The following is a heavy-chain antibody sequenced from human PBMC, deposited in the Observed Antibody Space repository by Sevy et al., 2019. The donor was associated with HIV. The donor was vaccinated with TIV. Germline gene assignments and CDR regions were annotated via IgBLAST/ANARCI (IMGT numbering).Heavy chain of an antibody. Sequence: ASVKVSCKASGYTFTDYYIHWVRQAPGQGLEWLGWINPKSGGTEYAQKFQGRVAITRDTSISTAYMDLRRLRSDDTALYYCARDIAATVTGWCDPWGPGTLVTVSS. CDR2: INPKSGGT. V-gene: IGHV1-2*02. CDR1: GYTFTDYY. CDR3: ARDIAATVTGWCDP. J-gene: IGHJ5*02. D-gene: IGHD6-13*01.